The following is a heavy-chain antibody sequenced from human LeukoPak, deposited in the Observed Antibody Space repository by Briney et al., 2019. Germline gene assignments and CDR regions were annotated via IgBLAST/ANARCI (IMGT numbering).Heavy chain of an antibody. CDR1: EFTFSSYA. CDR3: AKTRRPPLYSSGWYGGSYFDY. Sequence: GGSLRLSCAASEFTFSSYAMSWVRQAPGKGLEWVSAISGSGGSTYYADSVKGRFTISRDNSKNTLYLQMNSLRAEDTAVYYCAKTRRPPLYSSGWYGGSYFDYWGQGTLVTVSS. V-gene: IGHV3-23*01. CDR2: ISGSGGST. D-gene: IGHD6-13*01. J-gene: IGHJ4*02.